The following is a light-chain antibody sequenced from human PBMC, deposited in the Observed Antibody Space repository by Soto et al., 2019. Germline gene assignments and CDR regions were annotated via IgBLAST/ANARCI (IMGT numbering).Light chain of an antibody. Sequence: IQMTQSPSTLSASVGDRVTITCRASQKINTWVAWYQQRPGKAPQLLIYEASSLEPGVPSRFGGSGSGTDFTRTISILQPDDVATYYCQQYEIYPLTFGGGTHVE. CDR2: EAS. CDR3: QQYEIYPLT. CDR1: QKINTW. J-gene: IGKJ4*01. V-gene: IGKV1-5*03.